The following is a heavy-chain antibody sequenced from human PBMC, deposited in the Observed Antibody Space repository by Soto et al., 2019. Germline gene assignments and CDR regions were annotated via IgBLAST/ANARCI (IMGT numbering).Heavy chain of an antibody. CDR3: ARGGKYQLLGDLYNWFDP. V-gene: IGHV4-31*03. D-gene: IGHD2-2*01. J-gene: IGHJ5*02. Sequence: QVQLQESGPGLVKPSHTLSLTCTVSGGSISSGGYYWSWIRQHPGKGLEWIGYIYYSGSTYYNPSLKSRVTISVDTSKNQFYLKLRSVTAADTAVYYCARGGKYQLLGDLYNWFDPWGQGTLVTVSS. CDR2: IYYSGST. CDR1: GGSISSGGYY.